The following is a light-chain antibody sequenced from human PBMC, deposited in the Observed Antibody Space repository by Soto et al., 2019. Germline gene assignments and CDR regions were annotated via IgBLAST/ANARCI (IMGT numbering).Light chain of an antibody. Sequence: EIVLTQSPATLSLSPGETATLSCRASQSVSSSYLAWYQQKPGQAPRLLIYGASSRATGIPDRFSGSGSGTDFTLTISRLEPEDFVVYYCQQYGSPPQTFGQGTKVDI. CDR2: GAS. CDR3: QQYGSPPQT. V-gene: IGKV3-20*01. CDR1: QSVSSSY. J-gene: IGKJ1*01.